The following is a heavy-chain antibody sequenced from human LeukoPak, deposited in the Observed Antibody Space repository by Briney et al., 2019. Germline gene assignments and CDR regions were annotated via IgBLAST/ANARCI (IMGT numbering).Heavy chain of an antibody. CDR3: ATGSLTMVRGVRYYYYYMDV. Sequence: SQTLSLTCTVSGGSISSGDYYWSWIRQPPGKGLEWIGYIYYSGSTYYNPSLKSRVTISVDTSKNQFSLKLSSVTAADTAVYYCATGSLTMVRGVRYYYYYMDVWGKGTTVTVSS. V-gene: IGHV4-30-4*08. J-gene: IGHJ6*03. CDR1: GGSISSGDYY. CDR2: IYYSGST. D-gene: IGHD3-10*01.